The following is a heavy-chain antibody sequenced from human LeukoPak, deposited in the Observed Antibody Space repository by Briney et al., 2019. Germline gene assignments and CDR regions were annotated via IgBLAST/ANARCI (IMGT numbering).Heavy chain of an antibody. V-gene: IGHV3-33*01. CDR1: GFTFSSYG. CDR3: ARDFGYCSGGSCYSAGMDV. D-gene: IGHD2-15*01. CDR2: IWYDGSNE. Sequence: GGSLRLSCAASGFTFSSYGMHWVRQAPGKGLELVAIIWYDGSNEYYADSVKGRFTISRDNAKNSLYLQMNSLRAEDTAVYYCARDFGYCSGGSCYSAGMDVWGQGTTVTVSS. J-gene: IGHJ6*02.